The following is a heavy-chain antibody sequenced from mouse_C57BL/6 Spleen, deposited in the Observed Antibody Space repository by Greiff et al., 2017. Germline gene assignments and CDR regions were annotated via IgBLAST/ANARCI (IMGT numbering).Heavy chain of an antibody. CDR2: FYPGSGSI. V-gene: IGHV1-62-2*01. J-gene: IGHJ4*01. CDR3: ARHEEGYSNYVNYAMDY. Sequence: QVQLQQSGAELVKPGASVKLSCKASGYTFTEYTIHWVKQRSGQGLEWIGWFYPGSGSIKYNEKFKDKATLTADKSSSTVYMELSRVTSEDSAVYFCARHEEGYSNYVNYAMDYWGQGTSVTVSS. CDR1: GYTFTEYT. D-gene: IGHD2-5*01.